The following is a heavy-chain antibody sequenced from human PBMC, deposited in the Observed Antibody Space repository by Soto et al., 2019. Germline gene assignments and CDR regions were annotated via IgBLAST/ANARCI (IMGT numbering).Heavy chain of an antibody. CDR2: IYYSGST. CDR1: GGSISSYY. CDR3: ARDPHYYDFWSGYEGAGWFDP. Sequence: SETLSLTCTVSGGSISSYYWSWIRQPPGKGLEWTGYIYYSGSTNYNPSLKSRVTISVDTSKNQFSLKLSSVTAADTAVYYCARDPHYYDFWSGYEGAGWFDPWGQGTLVTVSS. D-gene: IGHD3-3*01. J-gene: IGHJ5*02. V-gene: IGHV4-59*01.